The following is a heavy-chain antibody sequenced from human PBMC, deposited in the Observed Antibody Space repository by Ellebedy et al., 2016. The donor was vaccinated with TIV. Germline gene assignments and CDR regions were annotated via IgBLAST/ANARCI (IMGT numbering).Heavy chain of an antibody. CDR2: INPKSGGT. J-gene: IGHJ5*02. V-gene: IGHV1-2*02. CDR3: ARGGYSGFDISTWFDP. D-gene: IGHD5-12*01. CDR1: GYILTEFS. Sequence: AASVKVSCKVSGYILTEFSLHWVRQAPGQGLEWMGWINPKSGGTNSAQKFQGRVTMTWATSISTAYMELSGLTFDDTAMYYCARGGYSGFDISTWFDPWGQGTLVTVSS.